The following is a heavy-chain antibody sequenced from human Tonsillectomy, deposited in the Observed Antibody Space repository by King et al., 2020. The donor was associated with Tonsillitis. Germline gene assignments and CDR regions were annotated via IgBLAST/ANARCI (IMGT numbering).Heavy chain of an antibody. CDR1: GYTFSGYY. Sequence: VQLVESGAEVKKPGASVKVSCKASGYTFSGYYMHWVRQAPGQGLEWMGWINPNSGGTNYAQKFQGRVTLTRDTSISTAYMGLSRLRSDDTAGYYCARDYCTNGVCSWFDPWGQGTLVTVSS. D-gene: IGHD2-8*01. V-gene: IGHV1-2*02. CDR3: ARDYCTNGVCSWFDP. J-gene: IGHJ5*02. CDR2: INPNSGGT.